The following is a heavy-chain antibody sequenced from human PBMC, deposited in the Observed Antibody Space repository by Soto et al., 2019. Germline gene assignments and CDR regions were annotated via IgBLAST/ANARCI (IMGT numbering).Heavy chain of an antibody. CDR2: ISASNGNT. Sequence: QVHLVQSGAEVKKPGASVKVSCNTSGYTFSSYGITWVRQAPGQGLEWMGRISASNGNTNFAQKFQGRVTVTTDTSTSTAYMELRSLRSDDTAVYYCARGLFLLDYWGQGTLVTVSS. CDR3: ARGLFLLDY. V-gene: IGHV1-18*04. CDR1: GYTFSSYG. J-gene: IGHJ4*02.